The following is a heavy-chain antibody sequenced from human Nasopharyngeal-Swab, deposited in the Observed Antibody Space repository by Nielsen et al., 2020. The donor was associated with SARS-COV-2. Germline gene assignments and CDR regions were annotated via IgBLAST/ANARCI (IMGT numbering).Heavy chain of an antibody. J-gene: IGHJ4*02. CDR2: ISSSGSTI. Sequence: GGSLRLSCAASGFTFSSYEMNWVRQAPGKGLEWVSYISSSGSTIYYADSVKGRFTISRDNAKNSLYLQMNSLRAEDTAVYYCATGDDYGRDYWGQGTLVTVSS. CDR1: GFTFSSYE. CDR3: ATGDDYGRDY. D-gene: IGHD4-17*01. V-gene: IGHV3-48*03.